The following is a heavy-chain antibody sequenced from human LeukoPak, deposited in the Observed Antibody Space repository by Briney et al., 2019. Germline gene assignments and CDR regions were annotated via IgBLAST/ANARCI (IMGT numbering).Heavy chain of an antibody. Sequence: GGSLRLSCAASGFTFSSYNMNWVRQAPGKGLEWVSSISSSSSYIYYADSVKDRFTVSRDNAKNSLYLQMNSLRAEDTAVYYCARDGKADYYGSGNPPRYWYFDLWGRGTLVTVSS. CDR1: GFTFSSYN. CDR2: ISSSSSYI. J-gene: IGHJ2*01. CDR3: ARDGKADYYGSGNPPRYWYFDL. V-gene: IGHV3-21*01. D-gene: IGHD3-10*01.